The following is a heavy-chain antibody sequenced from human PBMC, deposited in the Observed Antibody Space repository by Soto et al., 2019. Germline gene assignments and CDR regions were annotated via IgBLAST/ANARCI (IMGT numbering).Heavy chain of an antibody. D-gene: IGHD5-12*01. CDR3: ASEFEMATIS. CDR2: IYYSGST. J-gene: IGHJ5*02. V-gene: IGHV4-39*01. Sequence: QLQLQESGPGLVKPSETLSLTCTVSGGSISSSSYYWGWIRQPPGKGLEWIGSIYYSGSTYYNPSIKRRVTISVDTSKNQFSLKLSSVTAADTAVYYCASEFEMATISWGQGTLFTVSS. CDR1: GGSISSSSYY.